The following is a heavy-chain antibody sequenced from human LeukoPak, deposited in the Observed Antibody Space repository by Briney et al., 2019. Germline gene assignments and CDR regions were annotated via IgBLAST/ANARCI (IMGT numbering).Heavy chain of an antibody. CDR1: GFTFSSYW. D-gene: IGHD3-16*01. V-gene: IGHV3-74*01. Sequence: PGGSLRLSCAASGFTFSSYWMHWVRQAPGKGLVWVSRINSDGSSTSYADSVKGRFTISRDNAKNTLYLQMNSLRAEDTAVYYCARGIMTTFGGSLDYWGQGTLVTVSS. J-gene: IGHJ4*02. CDR2: INSDGSST. CDR3: ARGIMTTFGGSLDY.